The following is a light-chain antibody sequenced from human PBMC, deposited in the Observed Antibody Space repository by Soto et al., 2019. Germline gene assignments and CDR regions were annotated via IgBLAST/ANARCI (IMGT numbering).Light chain of an antibody. V-gene: IGLV4-69*01. J-gene: IGLJ3*02. Sequence: QSVLTQSPSASASLGASVKLTCTLSRGHSGYAIAWHQQQPEKGPRYLMNLDSDGNHRKGDGIPDRFSGSSSGTERYLTISSLQSEDEADYYCQTWGTGIRVFGGGTQLTVL. CDR3: QTWGTGIRV. CDR2: LDSDGNH. CDR1: RGHSGYA.